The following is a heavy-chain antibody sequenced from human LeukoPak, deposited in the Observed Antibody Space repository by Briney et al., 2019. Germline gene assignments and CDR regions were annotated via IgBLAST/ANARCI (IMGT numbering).Heavy chain of an antibody. CDR2: IRNRDHHT. J-gene: IGHJ4*02. CDR3: AETTGTLGN. Sequence: GGPLTLSWAACGFTYNSYAVSWLRQARGEGLEWVLTIRNRDHHTYYADSEKARLTISKGNSKNMLYLQLSSLTADGAVIFFFAETTGTLGNCGQGTLVTVSS. D-gene: IGHD1-1*01. CDR1: GFTYNSYA. V-gene: IGHV3-23*01.